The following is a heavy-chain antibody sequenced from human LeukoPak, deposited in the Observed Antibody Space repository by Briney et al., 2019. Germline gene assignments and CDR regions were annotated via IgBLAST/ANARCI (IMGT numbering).Heavy chain of an antibody. J-gene: IGHJ4*02. CDR2: IYYSGST. V-gene: IGHV4-39*01. CDR1: GGSISSSSYY. D-gene: IGHD3-3*01. CDR3: ARGRTITIFGVVIEGYFDY. Sequence: SETLSLTCTVSGGSISSSSYYWGWIRQPPGKGLEWIGSIYYSGSTYYNPSLKSRVTISVDTSKNQFSLKLSSVTAADTAVYYCARGRTITIFGVVIEGYFDYWGQGTLVTVSS.